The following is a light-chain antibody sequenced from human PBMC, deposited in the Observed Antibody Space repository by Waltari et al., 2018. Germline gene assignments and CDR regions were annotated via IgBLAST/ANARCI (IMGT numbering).Light chain of an antibody. CDR3: SLYMGSGIWV. J-gene: IGLJ3*02. Sequence: QTVVTQEPSLSVSPGGTVTLTCALSSGSLSSTSYATWYQQTPGQPPRTLVYKGNNASSGVPDRFSCSILAHKAALTITWAQAEEESEYYCSLYMGSGIWVFGGGTKLTVL. CDR2: KGN. CDR1: SGSLSSTSY. V-gene: IGLV8-61*01.